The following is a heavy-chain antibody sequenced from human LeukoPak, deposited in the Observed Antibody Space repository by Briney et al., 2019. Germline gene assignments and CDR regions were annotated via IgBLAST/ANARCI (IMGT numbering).Heavy chain of an antibody. CDR2: MNPNSGNT. J-gene: IGHJ4*02. CDR1: GYTFSSYD. CDR3: ARGPKWTGSYYYFDY. D-gene: IGHD1-26*01. V-gene: IGHV1-8*01. Sequence: ASLKVSCKTSGYTFSSYDINCVRHAPGQGLEWMGWMNPNSGNTGYTQKFQGRFTISRNTSITTAYTELSSLRSEDTAVYYCARGPKWTGSYYYFDYWGQGTLVTVSS.